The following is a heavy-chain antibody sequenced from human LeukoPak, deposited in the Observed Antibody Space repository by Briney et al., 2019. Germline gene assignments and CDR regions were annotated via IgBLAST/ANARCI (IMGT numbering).Heavy chain of an antibody. Sequence: GGSLRLSRAASGFTLSSYSMHWVRQAPGKGLEFVSAISKNGRNTYYGNSMKGRFTISRDISKNTLCLQMGSLRPEDMAVYYCARVDSGSACASWGQGILVTVSS. D-gene: IGHD6-19*01. CDR2: ISKNGRNT. J-gene: IGHJ1*01. V-gene: IGHV3-64*01. CDR3: ARVDSGSACAS. CDR1: GFTLSSYS.